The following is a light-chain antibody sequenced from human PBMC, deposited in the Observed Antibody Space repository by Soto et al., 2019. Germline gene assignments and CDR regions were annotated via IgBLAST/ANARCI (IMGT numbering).Light chain of an antibody. Sequence: DIQMTQSPSSLSASVGDRVTITCRASQSISSYLNWYQQKPGKAPKLLIYAATSFQSAVPSRFSGSGSVKVFTPTISRLLPGDVAIYFCKLGYSNAFTFGQGTQLQIK. CDR1: QSISSY. CDR2: AAT. CDR3: KLGYSNAFT. V-gene: IGKV1-39*01. J-gene: IGKJ2*01.